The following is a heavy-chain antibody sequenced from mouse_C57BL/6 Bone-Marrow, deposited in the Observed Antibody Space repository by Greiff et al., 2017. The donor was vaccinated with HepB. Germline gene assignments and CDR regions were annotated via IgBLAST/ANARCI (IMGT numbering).Heavy chain of an antibody. V-gene: IGHV1-15*01. CDR1: GYTFTDYE. CDR3: TRDHYYYGSRGY. D-gene: IGHD1-1*01. Sequence: VQLQQSGAELVRPGASVTLSCKASGYTFTDYEMHWVKQTPVHGLEWIGAIDPETGGTAYNQKFKGKAILTADKSSSTAYMERRSLTSEDSAVYYSTRDHYYYGSRGYWGQGTTLTVSS. J-gene: IGHJ2*01. CDR2: IDPETGGT.